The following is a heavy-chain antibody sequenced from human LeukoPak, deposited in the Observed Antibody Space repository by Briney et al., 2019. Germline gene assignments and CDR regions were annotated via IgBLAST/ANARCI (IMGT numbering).Heavy chain of an antibody. Sequence: SETLSLTCAVYGGSFSGYYWSWIRQPPGKGLEWIGEINHSGSTNYNPSLKSRVTISVGTSKNQFSLKLSSVTAADTAVYYCARAHPPYDSSGYPFDYWGQGTLVTVSS. CDR3: ARAHPPYDSSGYPFDY. CDR1: GGSFSGYY. CDR2: INHSGST. D-gene: IGHD3-22*01. V-gene: IGHV4-34*01. J-gene: IGHJ4*02.